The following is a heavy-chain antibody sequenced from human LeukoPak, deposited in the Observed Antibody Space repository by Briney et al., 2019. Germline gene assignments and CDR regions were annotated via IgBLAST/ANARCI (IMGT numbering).Heavy chain of an antibody. J-gene: IGHJ4*02. D-gene: IGHD1-26*01. CDR2: FNPNSGGT. CDR1: GYTFTGYY. Sequence: ASVKVSCKASGYTFTGYYMHWVRQAPGQGLEWMGWFNPNSGGTNYAQKFQGRVTMTRDTSISTAYMELSRLRSDDTAVYYCARGLRGATKGNFDYWGQGTLVTVSS. V-gene: IGHV1-2*02. CDR3: ARGLRGATKGNFDY.